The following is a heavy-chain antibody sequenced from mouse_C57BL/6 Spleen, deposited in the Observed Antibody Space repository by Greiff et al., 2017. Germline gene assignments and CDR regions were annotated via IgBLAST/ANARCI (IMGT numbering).Heavy chain of an antibody. CDR3: ARLYDYDGYAMDY. V-gene: IGHV1-78*01. CDR2: IYPRDGST. J-gene: IGHJ4*01. D-gene: IGHD2-4*01. CDR1: GYTFTDHT. Sequence: VQLQESDAELVKPGASVKISCKVSGYTFTDHTIHWMKQRPEQGLEWIGYIYPRDGSTKYNEKFKGKATLTADKSSSTAYMQLNSLTSEDSAVYFCARLYDYDGYAMDYWGQGTSVTVSS.